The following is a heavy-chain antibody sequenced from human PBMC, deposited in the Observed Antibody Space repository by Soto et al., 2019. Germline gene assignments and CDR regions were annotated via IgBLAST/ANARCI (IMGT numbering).Heavy chain of an antibody. CDR3: ARVSGNDSPTRGDYYYGMDV. J-gene: IGHJ6*02. V-gene: IGHV1-18*01. D-gene: IGHD3-10*01. CDR2: ISAYNGNT. Sequence: ASVKVSCKASGYTFTSYGISWVRQAPGQGLEWMGWISAYNGNTNYAQKLQGRVTMTTDTSTSTAYMELRSLRSDDTAVYYCARVSGNDSPTRGDYYYGMDVWGQGTTVTVSS. CDR1: GYTFTSYG.